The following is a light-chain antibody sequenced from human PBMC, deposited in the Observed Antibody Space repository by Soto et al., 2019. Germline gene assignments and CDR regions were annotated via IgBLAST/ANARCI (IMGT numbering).Light chain of an antibody. CDR1: QGIRND. V-gene: IGKV1-17*01. CDR2: DAS. CDR3: QQYNSFSLT. Sequence: DIQVTHSRSSLSASVGCRVTITCRASQGIRNDLGWYQQKKGKAPKVLIYDASSLNIGVPSRFSGSGYETDFNLTISSLQTEDFAIYYCQQYNSFSLTFGGGTKVDIK. J-gene: IGKJ4*01.